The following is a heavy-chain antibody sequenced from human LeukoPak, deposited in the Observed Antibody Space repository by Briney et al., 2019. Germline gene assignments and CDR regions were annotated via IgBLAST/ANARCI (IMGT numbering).Heavy chain of an antibody. V-gene: IGHV4-34*01. CDR1: DDSMRSFY. J-gene: IGHJ6*03. CDR2: INHSGST. D-gene: IGHD5-12*01. Sequence: SETLSLTCTVSDDSMRSFYWSWIRQPPGKGLEWIGEINHSGSTNYNPSLKSRVTISVDTSKNQFSLKLSSVTAADTAVYYCARLRGGYSGYDWYYYYYMDVWGKGTTVTISS. CDR3: ARLRGGYSGYDWYYYYYMDV.